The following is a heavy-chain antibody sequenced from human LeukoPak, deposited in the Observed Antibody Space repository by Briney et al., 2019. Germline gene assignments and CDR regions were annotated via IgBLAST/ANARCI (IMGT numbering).Heavy chain of an antibody. J-gene: IGHJ1*01. CDR2: ISAYNGNT. V-gene: IGHV1-18*01. D-gene: IGHD1-26*01. Sequence: ASVKVSCKASGYTFTSYGISWVRQAHGQGREWMGWISAYNGNTNYAQKLQGSVTMTTDTFTSTAYMELRSLRSDDTAVYYCARGMGSEYFQHWGQGTLVTVSS. CDR1: GYTFTSYG. CDR3: ARGMGSEYFQH.